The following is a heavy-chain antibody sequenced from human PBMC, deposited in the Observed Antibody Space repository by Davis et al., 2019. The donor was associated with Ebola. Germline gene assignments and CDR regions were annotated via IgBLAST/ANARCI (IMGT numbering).Heavy chain of an antibody. CDR1: GLTVSNAY. V-gene: IGHV3-53*01. J-gene: IGHJ4*02. CDR3: ARGMGRSWSFDN. Sequence: PGGSLRLSCAASGLTVSNAYLGWVRQAPGKGLDWVSVIYNDGTTYYGDSLKGRFTISRDISTNTMYLQMNHLRADATAVYFCARGMGRSWSFDNWGQGTLVTVSS. CDR2: IYNDGTT. D-gene: IGHD3-10*01.